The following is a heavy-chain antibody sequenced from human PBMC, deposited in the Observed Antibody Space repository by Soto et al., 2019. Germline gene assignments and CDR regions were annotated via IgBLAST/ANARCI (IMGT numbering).Heavy chain of an antibody. J-gene: IGHJ3*02. Sequence: EVQLVESGGGLVQPGGSLRLSCAASGSIVSGNDMSWVRQAPGKGLEWVSVIYSGGSTDYEDSVKGRCTISRHNSKNTVYLQMHTLRADDTAVYYCARGRITWELRDAFDIWGQGTMVTVSS. CDR2: IYSGGST. CDR1: GSIVSGND. V-gene: IGHV3-53*04. D-gene: IGHD3-10*01. CDR3: ARGRITWELRDAFDI.